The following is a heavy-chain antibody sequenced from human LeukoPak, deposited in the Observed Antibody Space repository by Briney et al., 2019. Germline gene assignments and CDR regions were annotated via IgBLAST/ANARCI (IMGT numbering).Heavy chain of an antibody. CDR1: GFSFNNYR. CDR3: TRNSLDY. V-gene: IGHV3-7*03. CDR2: IKADGSQQ. Sequence: GGSLRLSCVASGFSFNNYRMTWVRQAPGKGLEWVANIKADGSQQYYVDSVRGRFTITRDNAENSLYLQMNSLRAEDTAVYYCTRNSLDYWGLGTLVTVS. J-gene: IGHJ4*02.